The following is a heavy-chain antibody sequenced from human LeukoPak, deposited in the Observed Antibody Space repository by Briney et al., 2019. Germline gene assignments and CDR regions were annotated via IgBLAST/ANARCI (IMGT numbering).Heavy chain of an antibody. D-gene: IGHD2-15*01. Sequence: GGSLRLSCAASGFTFSSYSMNWVRQAPGKGLEWVSYISSSSSTIYYADSVKGRFTISRDNAKNSLYLQVNSLRAEDTAVYYCARERILFDYWGQGTLVTVSS. V-gene: IGHV3-48*01. CDR2: ISSSSSTI. CDR3: ARERILFDY. CDR1: GFTFSSYS. J-gene: IGHJ4*02.